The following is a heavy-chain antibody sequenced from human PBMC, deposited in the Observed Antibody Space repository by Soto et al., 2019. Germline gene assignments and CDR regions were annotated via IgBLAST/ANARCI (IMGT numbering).Heavy chain of an antibody. V-gene: IGHV3-7*05. Sequence: GGSLRLSCAASGFTFSSYWMSWVRQAPGKGLEWVANIKQDGSEKYYVDSVEGRFTISRDNAKNSLYLQMNSLRAEDTAVYYCAREGIQLWFVPSKYYFDYWGQGTLVTVSS. CDR3: AREGIQLWFVPSKYYFDY. CDR2: IKQDGSEK. CDR1: GFTFSSYW. D-gene: IGHD5-18*01. J-gene: IGHJ4*02.